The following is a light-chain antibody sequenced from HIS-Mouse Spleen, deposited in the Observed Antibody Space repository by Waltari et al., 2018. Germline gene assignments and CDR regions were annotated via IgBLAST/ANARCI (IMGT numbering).Light chain of an antibody. V-gene: IGLV3-10*01. CDR2: EDS. CDR1: ALQKKY. CDR3: YSTDSSGNHRV. J-gene: IGLJ2*01. Sequence: SYELTQPPSVSVSPGQTARITCAGDALQKKYAYWYQQKSGQAPVLVIYEDSKRPSGIPERFSGFSSGTMATLTISGAQVEDEADYYCYSTDSSGNHRVFGGGTKLTVL.